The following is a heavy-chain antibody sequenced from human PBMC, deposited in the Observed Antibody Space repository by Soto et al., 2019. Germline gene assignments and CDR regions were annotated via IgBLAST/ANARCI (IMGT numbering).Heavy chain of an antibody. CDR2: FYYSGST. CDR3: ARISVASRYMDV. D-gene: IGHD5-12*01. J-gene: IGHJ6*03. Sequence: QLQLEESGPGLVKPSETLSLTCTVSGGSISSSSYYWGWIRQSPGKGLEWIGSFYYSGSTYYSPSLRSRVTISGDTSRKQISLRLSCVTAADTAVYYCARISVASRYMDVWGKGTTVTVSS. CDR1: GGSISSSSYY. V-gene: IGHV4-39*01.